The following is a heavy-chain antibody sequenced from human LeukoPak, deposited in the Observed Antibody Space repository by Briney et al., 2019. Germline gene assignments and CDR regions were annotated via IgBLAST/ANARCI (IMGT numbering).Heavy chain of an antibody. V-gene: IGHV3-7*04. CDR3: ARGPLTTVREPTNYYYYMDV. J-gene: IGHJ6*03. Sequence: PGGSLRLSCAASGFTFSSYWMSWVRQAPGKGLEWVANIKQDGSEKYYVDSVKGRFTISRDNAKNSLYLQMNSLRAEDTAVYYCARGPLTTVREPTNYYYYMDVWGKGTTVTVSS. CDR1: GFTFSSYW. D-gene: IGHD4-11*01. CDR2: IKQDGSEK.